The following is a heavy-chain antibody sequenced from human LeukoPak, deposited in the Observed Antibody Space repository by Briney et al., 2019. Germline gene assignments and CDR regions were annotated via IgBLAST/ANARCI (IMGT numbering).Heavy chain of an antibody. CDR2: ITGSGGGT. D-gene: IGHD3-3*01. CDR3: AKDGGGSLEWLPPMDV. Sequence: GGSLRLSCAASGFTFSGHAMGWVRQAPGKGMEWVSSITGSGGGTYYGDSVKGRFTISRDNSMNTLFLQMNSLRAEDTAVYYCAKDGGGSLEWLPPMDVWGQGTTVTVSS. CDR1: GFTFSGHA. J-gene: IGHJ6*02. V-gene: IGHV3-23*01.